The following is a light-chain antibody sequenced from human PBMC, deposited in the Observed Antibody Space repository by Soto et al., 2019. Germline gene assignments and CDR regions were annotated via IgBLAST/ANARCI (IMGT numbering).Light chain of an antibody. Sequence: QSVLTQPPSASGSPGQSVTISCTGTSSDIGGYNYVSWYQQHPGKAPELMIYEVSKRPSGVPDRFSGSKSGNTASLTVSGLQPEDEADYYCSSYAGTTSYVFGTGTKVTVL. CDR3: SSYAGTTSYV. J-gene: IGLJ1*01. CDR1: SSDIGGYNY. V-gene: IGLV2-8*01. CDR2: EVS.